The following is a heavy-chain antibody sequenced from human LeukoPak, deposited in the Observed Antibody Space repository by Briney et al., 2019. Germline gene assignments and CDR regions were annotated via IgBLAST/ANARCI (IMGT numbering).Heavy chain of an antibody. D-gene: IGHD3-3*01. CDR2: ISGSGGST. CDR3: AKEPVTYYDFWSGYHDLDY. CDR1: GFTFSSYA. V-gene: IGHV3-23*01. Sequence: PGGSLRLSCAASGFTFSSYAISWVRQAPGQGLEWVSAISGSGGSTYYADSVKGRFTISRDNPKNTLYLQMNSLRAEDTAVYYCAKEPVTYYDFWSGYHDLDYWGQGTLVTVSS. J-gene: IGHJ4*02.